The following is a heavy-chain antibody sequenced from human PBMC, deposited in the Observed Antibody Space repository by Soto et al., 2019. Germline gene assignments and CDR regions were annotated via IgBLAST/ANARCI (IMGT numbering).Heavy chain of an antibody. J-gene: IGHJ4*02. V-gene: IGHV1-69*01. CDR3: AREFGYGDFSAAVRD. D-gene: IGHD2-21*02. Sequence: VQLMQSGAEVKKPGSSVKVSCKASGGTFSSHSINWVRQAPGQGLEWMGGIITLFGTSNYAQNFQGRVTSTADESTSAAYMELNTLTSDDTAVYYCAREFGYGDFSAAVRDGGKGTLVTVSS. CDR2: IITLFGTS. CDR1: GGTFSSHS.